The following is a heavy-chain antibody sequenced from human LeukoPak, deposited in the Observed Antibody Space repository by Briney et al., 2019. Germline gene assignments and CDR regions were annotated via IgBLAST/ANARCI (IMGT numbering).Heavy chain of an antibody. CDR2: ISSSSSYI. J-gene: IGHJ3*02. Sequence: GSLRLSCAASGFTFSSYSMNWVRQAPGKGLEWVSSISSSSSYIYYADSVKGRFTISRDNAKNSLYLQVISLRAEDTAVYYCARGPSIAARYDAFDIWGQGTMVTVSS. D-gene: IGHD6-6*01. CDR1: GFTFSSYS. CDR3: ARGPSIAARYDAFDI. V-gene: IGHV3-21*01.